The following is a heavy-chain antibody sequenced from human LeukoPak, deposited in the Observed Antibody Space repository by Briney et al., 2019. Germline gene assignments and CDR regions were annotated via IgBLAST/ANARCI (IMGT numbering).Heavy chain of an antibody. J-gene: IGHJ4*02. V-gene: IGHV1-69*13. D-gene: IGHD3-22*01. CDR1: GGTFSSYA. CDR2: IIPIFGTA. Sequence: ASVKVSCKASGGTFSSYAISWVRQAPGQGLEWMGGIIPIFGTANYAQKFQGRITITADESTSTAYMELNSLRSEDTAVYYCARGFGGRDSSGYYPLDHWGQGTLVTVSS. CDR3: ARGFGGRDSSGYYPLDH.